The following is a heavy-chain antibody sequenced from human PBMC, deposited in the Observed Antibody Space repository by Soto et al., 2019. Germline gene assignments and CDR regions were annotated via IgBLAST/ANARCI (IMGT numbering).Heavy chain of an antibody. Sequence: SETLSLTCTVSGASIRSFYWSWIRQSPGKGLEWIGYFYYTGSSNYNPSLKSRATISMDTSKNQLFLRLSSVSAADTAVYYCARDQLVTPLDYWARGTLVTVSS. D-gene: IGHD3-9*01. CDR3: ARDQLVTPLDY. V-gene: IGHV4-59*01. J-gene: IGHJ4*02. CDR1: GASIRSFY. CDR2: FYYTGSS.